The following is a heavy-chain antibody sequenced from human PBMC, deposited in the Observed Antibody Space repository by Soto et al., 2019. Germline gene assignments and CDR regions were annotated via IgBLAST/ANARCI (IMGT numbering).Heavy chain of an antibody. D-gene: IGHD4-17*01. J-gene: IGHJ5*02. CDR2: IIPILGIA. CDR1: GGTFSSYT. CDR3: ARAVSMTTVTTYWFDP. V-gene: IGHV1-69*02. Sequence: ASVKVCCKASGGTFSSYTISWVRQAPGQGLEWMGRIIPILGIANYAQKFQGRVTITADKSTSTAYMELSSLRSEDTAVYYCARAVSMTTVTTYWFDPWGQGTLVTVSS.